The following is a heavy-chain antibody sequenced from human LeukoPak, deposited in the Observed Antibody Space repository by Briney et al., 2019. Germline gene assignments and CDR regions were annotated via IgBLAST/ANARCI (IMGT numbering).Heavy chain of an antibody. Sequence: GGSLRLSCASSGFSFRSSWMTWVRRAPGKGLEWVADIKIDGSERYYVDSVKGRFTISRDNAKNSLYLQMNSLRAEDTAVYYCAKAFLYCSSTSCLFDYWGQGTLVTVSS. D-gene: IGHD2-2*01. J-gene: IGHJ4*02. CDR3: AKAFLYCSSTSCLFDY. CDR2: IKIDGSER. V-gene: IGHV3-7*01. CDR1: GFSFRSSW.